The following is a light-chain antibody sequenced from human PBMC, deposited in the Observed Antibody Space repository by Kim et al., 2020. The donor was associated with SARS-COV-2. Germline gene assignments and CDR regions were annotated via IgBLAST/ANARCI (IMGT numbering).Light chain of an antibody. V-gene: IGLV10-54*04. CDR1: TNNVGNRG. CDR2: RDN. J-gene: IGLJ3*02. CDR3: SAWDSSLSAWV. Sequence: QTATLTCTGNTNNVGNRGAAWLQQFQGQPPKLLSYRDNNRPSGISQRFSASRSGTTASLTITGVQPEDEADYYCSAWDSSLSAWVFGGGTQLTVL.